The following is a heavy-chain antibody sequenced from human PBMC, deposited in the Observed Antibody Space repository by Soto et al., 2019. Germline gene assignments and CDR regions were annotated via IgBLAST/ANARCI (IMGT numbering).Heavy chain of an antibody. CDR2: IDPSDSQT. CDR1: GYSFAGYW. Sequence: GESLKISCKGSGYSFAGYWITWVRQKPGKGLEWMGRIDPSDSQTYYSPSFRGHVTISVTKSITTVFLQWSSLRASDTAMYYCARQIYDSDTGPNFQYYFDAGXQGTPVTVSS. D-gene: IGHD3-22*01. CDR3: ARQIYDSDTGPNFQYYFDA. V-gene: IGHV5-10-1*01. J-gene: IGHJ4*02.